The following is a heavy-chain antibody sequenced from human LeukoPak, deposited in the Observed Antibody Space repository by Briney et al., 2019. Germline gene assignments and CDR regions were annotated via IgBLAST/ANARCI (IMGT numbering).Heavy chain of an antibody. CDR3: AKDYSGYDISYFDY. CDR1: GFTFSTYW. Sequence: GGSLRLSCAASGFTFSTYWMHWVRQAPGKGLVWVSHINSDVRSTSYADSVKGRFTISRDNSKNTLYLQMNSLRAEDTAVYYCAKDYSGYDISYFDYWGQGTLVTVSS. D-gene: IGHD5-12*01. V-gene: IGHV3-74*01. CDR2: INSDVRST. J-gene: IGHJ4*02.